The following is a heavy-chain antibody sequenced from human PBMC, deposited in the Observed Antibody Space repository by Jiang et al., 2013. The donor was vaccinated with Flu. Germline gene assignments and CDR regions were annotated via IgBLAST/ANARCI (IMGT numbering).Heavy chain of an antibody. CDR2: IYYSGST. Sequence: TLSLTCTVSGGSISSDYWSWIRQPPGKGLEWIGYIYYSGSTNYNPSLKSRVIISVDTSKNQFSLKLSSVTTADTAVYYCARHRFGLRYLEPFDPWGQGTLVTVSS. CDR3: ARHRFGLRYLEPFDP. J-gene: IGHJ5*02. D-gene: IGHD3-3*01. V-gene: IGHV4-59*08. CDR1: GGSISSDY.